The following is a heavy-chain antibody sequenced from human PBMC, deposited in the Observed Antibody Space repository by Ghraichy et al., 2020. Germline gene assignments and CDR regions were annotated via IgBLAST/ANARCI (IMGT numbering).Heavy chain of an antibody. CDR2: VYNGGRT. CDR3: AREHHCGGDC. Sequence: GGSLRLSCAASGSIVSDTYMSWVRQAPGKGLEWVSIVYNGGRTHYAESVEGRFSMSRDSSKNTLYLQMNSLRAEDTAVYYCAREHHCGGDCWGQGVLVTVSS. D-gene: IGHD2-21*01. V-gene: IGHV3-66*01. J-gene: IGHJ4*02. CDR1: GSIVSDTY.